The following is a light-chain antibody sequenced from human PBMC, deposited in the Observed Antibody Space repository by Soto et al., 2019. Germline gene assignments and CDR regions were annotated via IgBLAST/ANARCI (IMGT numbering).Light chain of an antibody. J-gene: IGKJ1*01. Sequence: DIQMTQSPSTLSASVGDRATLSCRASQSVSSWLAWYQQKPGKAPKLLIYDASSLESGVPSRFSGSGSGTEFTLTISSLQPDDFATYYCQQYNSYLRTFGQGTKV. CDR2: DAS. CDR3: QQYNSYLRT. V-gene: IGKV1-5*01. CDR1: QSVSSW.